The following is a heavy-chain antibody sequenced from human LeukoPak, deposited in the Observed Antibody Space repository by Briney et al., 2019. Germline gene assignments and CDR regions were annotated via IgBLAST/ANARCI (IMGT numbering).Heavy chain of an antibody. Sequence: SVKVSCKTSGGTFNRHALSWVRQAPGQGLEWMGRIIPILGGPTYAQKFLGRLTITADKSTSTAYMELSGLTSDDTAVYYCARMREVIEDDMGVWGQGTTVIVSS. CDR2: IIPILGGP. V-gene: IGHV1-69*10. CDR3: ARMREVIEDDMGV. J-gene: IGHJ6*02. CDR1: GGTFNRHA.